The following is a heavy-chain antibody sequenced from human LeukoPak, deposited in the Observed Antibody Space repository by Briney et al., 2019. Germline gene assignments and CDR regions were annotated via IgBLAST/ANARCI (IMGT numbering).Heavy chain of an antibody. Sequence: SETLSLTCAVYGGSFSGYFWSWIRQPPGKGLEWIGEINHSGSTNYNPSLKSRVTISLDTSKNQFSLKMSSVTAADTAVYYCARGRPHYVGGIYYKYWGQGTLVTVSS. D-gene: IGHD3-10*01. CDR3: ARGRPHYVGGIYYKY. J-gene: IGHJ4*02. CDR2: INHSGST. CDR1: GGSFSGYF. V-gene: IGHV4-34*01.